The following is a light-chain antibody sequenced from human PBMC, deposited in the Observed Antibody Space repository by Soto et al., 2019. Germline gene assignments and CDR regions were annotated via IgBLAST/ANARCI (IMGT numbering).Light chain of an antibody. J-gene: IGLJ2*01. Sequence: SVLTQPASVSGSPGQSITISCAGTRDDIGAYDYVSCYQQHPGNAPKLLVYEVTNRPSGVSDRFSGSKSGNTASLTISGLQAEDEADYYCNSYTNSSAVVFGGGTKVTVL. CDR3: NSYTNSSAVV. V-gene: IGLV2-14*01. CDR2: EVT. CDR1: RDDIGAYDY.